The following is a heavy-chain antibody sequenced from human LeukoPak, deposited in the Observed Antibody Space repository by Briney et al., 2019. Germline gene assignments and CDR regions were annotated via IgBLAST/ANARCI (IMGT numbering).Heavy chain of an antibody. CDR2: ISYSGST. V-gene: IGHV4-59*01. J-gene: IGHJ4*02. D-gene: IGHD5-18*01. Sequence: PSETLSLTCPVSGGSITSYHWNWIRQPPGKGLEWIGYISYSGSTSYNPSLKSRVTISMDTSKNQFSLRLTSMTAADTAFYYCARGGSRRDTAMVWDYWGQGILVTVSS. CDR1: GGSITSYH. CDR3: ARGGSRRDTAMVWDY.